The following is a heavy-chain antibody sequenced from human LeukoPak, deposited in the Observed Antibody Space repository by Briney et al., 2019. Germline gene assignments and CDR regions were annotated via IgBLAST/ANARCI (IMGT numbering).Heavy chain of an antibody. J-gene: IGHJ4*02. Sequence: SETLSLTCAVSGGSISSSNWWNWVRQPPGKGLEWIGEIYHSGSTNYNPSLKSRVTISVDKSKNQFSLKLSSVTAADTAVYYCAFLAAAGYGYYFDYWGQGTLVTVSS. V-gene: IGHV4-4*02. D-gene: IGHD6-13*01. CDR1: GGSISSSNW. CDR2: IYHSGST. CDR3: AFLAAAGYGYYFDY.